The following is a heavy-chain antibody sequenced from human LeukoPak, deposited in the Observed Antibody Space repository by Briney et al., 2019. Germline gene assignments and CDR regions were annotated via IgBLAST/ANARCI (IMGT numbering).Heavy chain of an antibody. J-gene: IGHJ4*02. D-gene: IGHD3-3*01. CDR1: GHTLTELS. CDR2: ISGYNYKT. Sequence: ASVKVSCKVSGHTLTELSIHWVRQAPGQGLEWMGWISGYNYKTNYAQKVQGRVTMTTDTSTITAYMELRSLRSDDTALYYCARAPRIWSGFFYFDYWGQGTLVTVSS. CDR3: ARAPRIWSGFFYFDY. V-gene: IGHV1-18*01.